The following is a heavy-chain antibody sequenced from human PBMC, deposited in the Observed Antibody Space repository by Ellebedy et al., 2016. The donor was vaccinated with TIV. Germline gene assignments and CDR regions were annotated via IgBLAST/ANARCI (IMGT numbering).Heavy chain of an antibody. D-gene: IGHD3-22*01. CDR1: GYTFTSYD. CDR3: ARDYYDSSEITGWFNP. Sequence: ASVKVSXXASGYTFTSYDINWVRQATGQGLEWMGWMNPNSGNTGYAQKFQGRVTMTRNTSISTAYMELSSLRSEDTAVYYCARDYYDSSEITGWFNPWGQGTLVTVSS. V-gene: IGHV1-8*01. CDR2: MNPNSGNT. J-gene: IGHJ5*02.